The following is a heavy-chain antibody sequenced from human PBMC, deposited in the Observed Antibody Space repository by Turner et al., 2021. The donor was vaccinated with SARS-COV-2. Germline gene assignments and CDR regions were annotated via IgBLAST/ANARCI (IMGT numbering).Heavy chain of an antibody. Sequence: EVQLVESGGGLVQPGGSLRLPCAASEFTVSSNYMSWVRQAPGKGLEWVSVIYSGGSPYYADSVKGRFTISRDKSKNTLYLQMNSLRAEDTAVYYCARQLWLRGGFDYWGQGTLVTVSS. CDR2: IYSGGSP. D-gene: IGHD5-18*01. CDR3: ARQLWLRGGFDY. J-gene: IGHJ4*02. CDR1: EFTVSSNY. V-gene: IGHV3-66*04.